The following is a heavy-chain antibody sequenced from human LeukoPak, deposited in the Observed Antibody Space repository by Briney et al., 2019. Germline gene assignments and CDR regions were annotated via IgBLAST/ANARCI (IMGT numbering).Heavy chain of an antibody. CDR3: ARAMGEYVWETYRYYFDY. J-gene: IGHJ4*02. CDR1: GFTFTSYW. CDR2: IFSNGDT. D-gene: IGHD3-16*02. Sequence: GGSLRLSCVASGFTFTSYWMSWVRQAPGKGLEWVSVIFSNGDTYYGDSVKGRFIISRDNSKNTLYLQMNFVRAEDTAVYYCARAMGEYVWETYRYYFDYWGQGTLVTVSS. V-gene: IGHV3-53*01.